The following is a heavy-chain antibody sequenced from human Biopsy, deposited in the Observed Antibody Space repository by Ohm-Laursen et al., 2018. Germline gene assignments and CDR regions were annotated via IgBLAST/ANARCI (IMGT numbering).Heavy chain of an antibody. CDR1: GHYVRSGYY. D-gene: IGHD3-9*01. CDR3: VREPKTGTAEAWYFDL. Sequence: TLSLTCAVSGHYVRSGYYWAWIRQRPGKGLEWIGYISYNERTHYNPSLTSRLAISFDTSNNRISLQLRSVSVADTAVYYCVREPKTGTAEAWYFDLWGRGSPVTVPS. V-gene: IGHV4-31*11. CDR2: ISYNERT. J-gene: IGHJ2*01.